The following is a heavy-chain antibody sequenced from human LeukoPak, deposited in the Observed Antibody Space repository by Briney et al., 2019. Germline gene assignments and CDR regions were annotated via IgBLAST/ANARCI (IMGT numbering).Heavy chain of an antibody. CDR1: GYRFTSYW. J-gene: IGHJ5*02. V-gene: IGHV5-51*01. Sequence: GAXLKISSKGSGYRFTSYWIGWVRPMPGKGVEWMGIIYPVDSDTSYTPSFQPPLTISAATSITTAYLQWSSLKASDTAMYYCARVIVVVPAAMGKYNWFDPWGQGTLVTVSS. CDR2: IYPVDSDT. D-gene: IGHD2-2*01. CDR3: ARVIVVVPAAMGKYNWFDP.